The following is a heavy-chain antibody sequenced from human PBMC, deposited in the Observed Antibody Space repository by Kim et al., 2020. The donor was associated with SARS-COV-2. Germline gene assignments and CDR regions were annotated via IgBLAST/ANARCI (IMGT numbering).Heavy chain of an antibody. V-gene: IGHV4-39*01. CDR2: ISYSGTT. D-gene: IGHD1-26*01. CDR1: GGSISSNDYY. Sequence: SETLSLTCVVSGGSISSNDYYWAWLRQPPGKGLEWIGHISYSGTTFYNPSLKSRFTISVDTWRTRYSLNLNSVTATDTAVYYCARLTRASHFEDWGQGTLVTVS. CDR3: ARLTRASHFED. J-gene: IGHJ4*02.